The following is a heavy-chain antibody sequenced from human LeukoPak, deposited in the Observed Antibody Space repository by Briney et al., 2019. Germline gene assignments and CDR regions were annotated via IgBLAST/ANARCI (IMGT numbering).Heavy chain of an antibody. CDR1: VYTFNAFY. Sequence: AAVKVSCKAYVYTFNAFYIHGVRQAPGQGVEWMGWVNPDSGVTKYAQNFQGRVPMTRDPSISTAYMELSRLNPHDTGVYYCARDRDGAQGGYWGQGTRVTVFS. CDR3: ARDRDGAQGGY. D-gene: IGHD3-16*01. CDR2: VNPDSGVT. J-gene: IGHJ4*02. V-gene: IGHV1-2*02.